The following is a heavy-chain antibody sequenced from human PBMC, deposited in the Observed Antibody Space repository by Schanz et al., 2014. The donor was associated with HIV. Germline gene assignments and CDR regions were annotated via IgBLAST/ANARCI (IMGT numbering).Heavy chain of an antibody. Sequence: QVQLVQSGAEVKKPGSSVRVSCKASGETFSNYVISWVRQAPGQGLEWMGGIIPLSGPPFYAQKFQGRVAITADKSTGTVYMDLGSLTSEDTAVYFCARDIKYDDPFQYGMDVWGQGTTVSVSS. D-gene: IGHD1-1*01. V-gene: IGHV1-69*06. CDR2: IIPLSGPP. CDR3: ARDIKYDDPFQYGMDV. J-gene: IGHJ6*02. CDR1: GETFSNYV.